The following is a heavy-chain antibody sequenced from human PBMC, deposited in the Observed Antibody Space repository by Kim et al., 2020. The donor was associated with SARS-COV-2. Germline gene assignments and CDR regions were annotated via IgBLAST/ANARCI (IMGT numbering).Heavy chain of an antibody. CDR2: IYYSGST. V-gene: IGHV4-31*03. Sequence: SETLSLTCTVSGGSISSGGYYWSWIRQHPGKGLEWIGYIYYSGSTYYNPSLKSRVTISVDTSKNQFSLKLSSVTAADTAVYYCARYTVTSYYYYYYGMDVWGQGTTVTVSS. J-gene: IGHJ6*02. D-gene: IGHD4-4*01. CDR1: GGSISSGGYY. CDR3: ARYTVTSYYYYYYGMDV.